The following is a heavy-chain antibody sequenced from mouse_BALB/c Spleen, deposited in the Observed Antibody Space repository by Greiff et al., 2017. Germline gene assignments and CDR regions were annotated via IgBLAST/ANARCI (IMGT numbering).Heavy chain of an antibody. D-gene: IGHD2-14*01. CDR3: ARLNYRSGFAY. J-gene: IGHJ3*01. CDR2: ISSGGGIT. Sequence: EVKLVESGGGLVKPGGSLKLSCAASGFAFSSYDMSWVRQTPEKRLEWVAYISSGGGITYYPDTVKGRFTISRDNAKNTLYLQMSSLKSEDTAMYYCARLNYRSGFAYWGQGTLVTVSA. V-gene: IGHV5-12-1*01. CDR1: GFAFSSYD.